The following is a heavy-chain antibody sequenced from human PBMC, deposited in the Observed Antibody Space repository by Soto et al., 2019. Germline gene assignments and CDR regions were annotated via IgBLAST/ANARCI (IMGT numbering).Heavy chain of an antibody. Sequence: PSETLSLTCTVSGGSISSSSYYWGWIRQPPGKGLEWIGSIYYSGSTYYNPSLKSRVTISVDTSKNQFSLKLSSVTAADTAVYYCASGIRTYYDFWSGKYGMDVWGQATTVTVSS. CDR1: GGSISSSSYY. CDR3: ASGIRTYYDFWSGKYGMDV. D-gene: IGHD3-3*01. CDR2: IYYSGST. J-gene: IGHJ6*02. V-gene: IGHV4-39*01.